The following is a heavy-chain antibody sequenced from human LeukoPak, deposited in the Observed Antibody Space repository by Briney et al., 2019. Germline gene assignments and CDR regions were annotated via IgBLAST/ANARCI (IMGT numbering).Heavy chain of an antibody. V-gene: IGHV1-69*13. CDR1: GGTFSSYA. J-gene: IGHJ2*01. CDR2: IIPIFDTA. CDR3: ARDMKSDWYFDL. Sequence: GASVKVSCKASGGTFSSYAISWVRQAPGQGLEWMGGIIPIFDTANYAQKFQGRVTITADESTSTAYMELSSLRSEDTAVYYCARDMKSDWYFDLWSRGTLVTVSS.